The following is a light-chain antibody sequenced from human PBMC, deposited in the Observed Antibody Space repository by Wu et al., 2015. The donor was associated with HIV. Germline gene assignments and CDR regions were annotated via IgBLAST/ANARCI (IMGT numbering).Light chain of an antibody. Sequence: DIQMTQSPSTLSASVGDRVTITCRASQSINDYLAWYQQKPGEPPKLLVYASSYLQSGVPPRFSGSGSGTDFTFTINSLQVEDVATYYCQQSHDIPRTFGQGTKVEI. CDR2: ASS. J-gene: IGKJ1*01. CDR3: QQSHDIPRT. V-gene: IGKV1-39*01. CDR1: QSINDY.